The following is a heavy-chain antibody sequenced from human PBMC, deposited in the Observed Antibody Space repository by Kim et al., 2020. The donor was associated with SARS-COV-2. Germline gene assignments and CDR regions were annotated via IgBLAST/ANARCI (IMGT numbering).Heavy chain of an antibody. D-gene: IGHD2-15*01. V-gene: IGHV4-39*01. J-gene: IGHJ2*01. CDR2: IYYSGST. CDR1: GGSISSSSYY. CDR3: ARFGCSGGSCYVPHHSNRYFDL. Sequence: SETLSLTCTVSGGSISSSSYYWGWIRQPPGKGLEWIGSIYYSGSTYYNPSLKSRVTISVDTSKNQFSLKLSSVTAADTAVYYCARFGCSGGSCYVPHHSNRYFDLWGRGTLVTISS.